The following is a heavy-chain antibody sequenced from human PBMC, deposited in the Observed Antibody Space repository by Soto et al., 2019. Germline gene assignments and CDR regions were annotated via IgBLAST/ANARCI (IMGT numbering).Heavy chain of an antibody. D-gene: IGHD2-2*01. V-gene: IGHV1-69*13. Sequence: VASVKVSSRASAGRFRTYNIICMRQAPGRGLEWVGGIIPRSAKTNYAQKFEGGVTITADESTSTAYMELSSLRSDDTAVYYCAREGLVLVAYTVDSDYCYNSMDVWGQGTTVTVSS. CDR3: AREGLVLVAYTVDSDYCYNSMDV. CDR1: AGRFRTYN. J-gene: IGHJ6*03. CDR2: IIPRSAKT.